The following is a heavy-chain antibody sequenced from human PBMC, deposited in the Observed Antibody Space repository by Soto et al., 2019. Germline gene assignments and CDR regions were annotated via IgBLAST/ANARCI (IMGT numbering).Heavy chain of an antibody. J-gene: IGHJ6*02. D-gene: IGHD3-16*01. CDR1: GGSISSNSYY. V-gene: IGHV4-39*01. CDR3: ARHKGGYYSGVDV. CDR2: IYYSGTT. Sequence: QLQLQESGPGLVKPSETLSLTCTVSGGSISSNSYYWAWIRQPPGKGLEWIGNIYYSGTTYYNPSLKIRVTISVDTSNNQFSMKLSSVTAADTAVYYCARHKGGYYSGVDVWGQGTTVTVSS.